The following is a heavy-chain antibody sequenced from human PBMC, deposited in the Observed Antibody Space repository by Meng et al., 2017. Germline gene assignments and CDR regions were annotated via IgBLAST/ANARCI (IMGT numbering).Heavy chain of an antibody. CDR1: GGSRSSYY. V-gene: IGHV4-59*01. Sequence: QSRLQRSGPGLVKPLETPSLTCTFSGGSRSSYYWSWIRQPPGKGLEWIGYIYYSGSTNYNPSLKSRVTISVDTSKNQFSLKLSPVTAADTAVYYCARGLSTTYWYFDLWGRGTLVTVSS. CDR2: IYYSGST. CDR3: ARGLSTTYWYFDL. D-gene: IGHD2/OR15-2a*01. J-gene: IGHJ2*01.